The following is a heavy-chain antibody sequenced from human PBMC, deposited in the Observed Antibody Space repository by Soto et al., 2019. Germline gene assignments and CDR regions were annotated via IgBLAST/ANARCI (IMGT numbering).Heavy chain of an antibody. CDR3: ASASGGYDSLYGMDV. J-gene: IGHJ6*02. Sequence: ASVKVSCKVSGYTLTELSMHWVRQAPGKGLEWMGGFDSEDGETIYAQKLQGRVTMTEDTSTDTAYMELSSLRSEDTAVYYCASASGGYDSLYGMDVWGQGTTVTVSS. CDR1: GYTLTELS. CDR2: FDSEDGET. D-gene: IGHD2-15*01. V-gene: IGHV1-24*01.